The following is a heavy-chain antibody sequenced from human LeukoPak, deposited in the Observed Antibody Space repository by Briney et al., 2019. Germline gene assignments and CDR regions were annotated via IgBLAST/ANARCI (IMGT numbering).Heavy chain of an antibody. J-gene: IGHJ4*02. D-gene: IGHD3-3*01. CDR3: VKLSADTIASAGADY. V-gene: IGHV5-51*01. CDR2: IYPGDSDA. Sequence: GESLKISCQVSGYTFSSYWIAWVRQGSGKGLVWMEIIYPGDSDARYSPSFEGQVTFSCAKSIRTAYLQWSRLNATHTAVYSCVKLSADTIASAGADYWGQGTLVTVSS. CDR1: GYTFSSYW.